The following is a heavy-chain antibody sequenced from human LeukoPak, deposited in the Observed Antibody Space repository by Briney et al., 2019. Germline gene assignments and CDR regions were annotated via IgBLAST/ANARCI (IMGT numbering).Heavy chain of an antibody. CDR3: ARSRSYYYDSSGYWTYYFDY. Sequence: LRLSCAASGFTFSSYAMSWIRQHPGKGLEWIGYIYYSGSTYYNPSLKSRVTISVDTSKNQFSLKLSSVTAADTAVYYCARSRSYYYDSSGYWTYYFDYWGQGTLVTVSS. CDR2: IYYSGST. CDR1: GFTFSSYA. V-gene: IGHV4-31*02. J-gene: IGHJ4*02. D-gene: IGHD3-22*01.